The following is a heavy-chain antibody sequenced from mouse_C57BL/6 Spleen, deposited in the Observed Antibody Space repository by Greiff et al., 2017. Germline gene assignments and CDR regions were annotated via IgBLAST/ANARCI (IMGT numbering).Heavy chain of an antibody. CDR1: GYTFTSYW. Sequence: QVQLKQPGAELVMPGASVKLSCKASGYTFTSYWMHWVKQRPGQGLEWIGEIDPSDSYTNYNQKFKGKSTLTVDKSSSTAYMQLSSLTSEDSAVYYCASGNSIYVFAYWGQGTLVTVSA. CDR3: ASGNSIYVFAY. J-gene: IGHJ3*01. V-gene: IGHV1-69*01. D-gene: IGHD2-5*01. CDR2: IDPSDSYT.